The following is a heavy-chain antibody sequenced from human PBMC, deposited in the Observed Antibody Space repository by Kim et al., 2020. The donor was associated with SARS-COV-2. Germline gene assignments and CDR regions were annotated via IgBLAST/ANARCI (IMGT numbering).Heavy chain of an antibody. J-gene: IGHJ6*02. V-gene: IGHV3-23*01. CDR1: GFTFSSYA. D-gene: IGHD1-26*01. Sequence: GGSLRLSCAASGFTFSSYAMSWVRQAPGKGLEWVSSISGSGGSTYYADSVKGRFTISRDNSKNTLYLQMNSLRADDTAVYYCAKGVGIYYYYGMDVWAKGPRSPSP. CDR2: ISGSGGST. CDR3: AKGVGIYYYYGMDV.